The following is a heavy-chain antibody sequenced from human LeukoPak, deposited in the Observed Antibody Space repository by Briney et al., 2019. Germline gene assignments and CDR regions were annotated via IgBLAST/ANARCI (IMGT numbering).Heavy chain of an antibody. CDR2: IHSSGTT. V-gene: IGHV4-59*12. Sequence: SETLSLTCIVADGSISSYYWSWIRQPPGKGLEWMGYIHSSGTTNYSPSLKSRITMSLDTSKNQFSLKLSSVTAADTAVYYCARGRDYYGSGSYSGWFDPWGQGTLVTVSS. J-gene: IGHJ5*02. D-gene: IGHD3-10*01. CDR1: DGSISSYY. CDR3: ARGRDYYGSGSYSGWFDP.